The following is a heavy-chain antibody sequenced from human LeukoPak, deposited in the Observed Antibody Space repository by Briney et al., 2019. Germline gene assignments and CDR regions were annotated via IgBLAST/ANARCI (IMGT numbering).Heavy chain of an antibody. CDR2: ISSSGSTI. D-gene: IGHD3-22*01. J-gene: IGHJ4*02. CDR1: GFTFSDYY. CDR3: ATRGHDSSGYYFDY. Sequence: GGSLRLSCAASGFTFSDYYMSWIRQAPGKGLEWVSYISSSGSTIYYADSVKGRFTISRDNSKNTLYLQMNSLRAEDTAVYYCATRGHDSSGYYFDYWGQGTLVTVSS. V-gene: IGHV3-11*01.